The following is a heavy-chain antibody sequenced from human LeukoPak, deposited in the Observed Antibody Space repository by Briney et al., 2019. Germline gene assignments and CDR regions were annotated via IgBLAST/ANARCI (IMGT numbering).Heavy chain of an antibody. J-gene: IGHJ2*01. V-gene: IGHV3-13*04. CDR2: VDTAGGT. D-gene: IGHD3-22*01. Sequence: GGSLRLFCAASGFTFSTYDMHWVRQATGEGLEWVSAVDTAGGTYYPGSVKGRFTISRENSKNSLYLQMNSLRAGDTAVYYCIRESNYYDTRTSPGYFELRGRGTLVTVSS. CDR1: GFTFSTYD. CDR3: IRESNYYDTRTSPGYFEL.